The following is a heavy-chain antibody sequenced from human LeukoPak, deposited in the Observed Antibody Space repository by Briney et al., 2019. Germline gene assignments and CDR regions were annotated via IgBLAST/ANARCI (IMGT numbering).Heavy chain of an antibody. CDR2: ISGSGGST. J-gene: IGHJ4*02. D-gene: IGHD5-18*01. CDR1: GFTFSSYA. CDR3: AKGFKSTARGLYYFDY. V-gene: IGHV3-23*01. Sequence: GGSLRLSCAASGFTFSSYAMSWVRQAPGKGLEWVSAISGSGGSTYYADSVKGRFTISRDNSKNTLYLQMDSLRAEDTAVYYCAKGFKSTARGLYYFDYWGQGTPVTVSS.